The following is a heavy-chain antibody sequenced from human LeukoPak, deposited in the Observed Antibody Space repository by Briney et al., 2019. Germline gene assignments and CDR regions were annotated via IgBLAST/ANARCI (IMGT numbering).Heavy chain of an antibody. Sequence: SQTLSLTCAVPGGSISSGGYSWTWIRQPPGKGLEWIGSISHSGPTSYSPSLKSRVTISVDTSKNQFSLKLTSVTAADTAVYYCARLGPHLDFWGQGTLVTVSS. CDR3: ARLGPHLDF. CDR1: GGSISSGGYS. D-gene: IGHD7-27*01. V-gene: IGHV4-30-2*01. CDR2: ISHSGPT. J-gene: IGHJ4*02.